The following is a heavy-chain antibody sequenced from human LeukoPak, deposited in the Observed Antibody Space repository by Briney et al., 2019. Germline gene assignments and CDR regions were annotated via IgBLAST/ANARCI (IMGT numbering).Heavy chain of an antibody. CDR1: GYTFTSYD. V-gene: IGHV1-8*01. J-gene: IGHJ4*02. CDR2: MNPNSGNT. D-gene: IGHD3-10*01. CDR3: ARGTTMVRGVIGY. Sequence: ASVKVSCKASGYTFTSYDINGVRQATGQGLEWMGWMNPNSGNTGYAQKFQGRVTMTRNTSISTAYMELSSLRSEDTAVYYCARGTTMVRGVIGYWGQGTLVTVSS.